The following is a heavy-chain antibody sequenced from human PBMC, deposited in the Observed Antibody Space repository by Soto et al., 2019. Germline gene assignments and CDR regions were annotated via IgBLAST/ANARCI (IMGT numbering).Heavy chain of an antibody. CDR3: ARGGGVGATGDHAFDI. CDR2: IYYTGSA. D-gene: IGHD1-26*01. Sequence: PSETLSLTCTVSGGSISNYYWSWIRQPPGKGLEWIGYIYYTGSANYSPSLKSRVTISVDTSKNQFSLKLSSVTAADTAMYYCARGGGVGATGDHAFDIWGQGTMVTVSS. J-gene: IGHJ3*02. CDR1: GGSISNYY. V-gene: IGHV4-59*01.